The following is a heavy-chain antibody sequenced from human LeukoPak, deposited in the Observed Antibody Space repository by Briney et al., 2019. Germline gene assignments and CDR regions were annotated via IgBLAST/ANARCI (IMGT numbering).Heavy chain of an antibody. CDR2: INPNSGGT. V-gene: IGHV1-2*02. CDR3: ASHGLQYYYGSGSYDY. Sequence: GASVKVSCKASGYTFTDYYMHWVRQAPGQGLEWMGWINPNSGGTNYAQKFQGRVTMTRDTPISTAYMELSRLRSDDTAVYYCASHGLQYYYGSGSYDYWGQGTLVTVSS. D-gene: IGHD3-10*01. J-gene: IGHJ4*02. CDR1: GYTFTDYY.